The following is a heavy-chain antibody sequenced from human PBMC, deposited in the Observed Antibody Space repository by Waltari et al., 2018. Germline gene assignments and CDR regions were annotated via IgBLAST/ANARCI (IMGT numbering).Heavy chain of an antibody. D-gene: IGHD3-22*01. J-gene: IGHJ3*02. CDR3: AREITMIVVAMGAFDI. CDR2: IYYSGST. CDR1: CGSISSHY. V-gene: IGHV4-59*11. Sequence: VQLQESGPGLVTPSETLSLTCTVSCGSISSHYWSWIRQHPGKGLELIGYIYYSGSTNYNPSLKSRVTISVDTSKNQFSLKLSSVTAADTAVYYCAREITMIVVAMGAFDIWGQGTMVTVSS.